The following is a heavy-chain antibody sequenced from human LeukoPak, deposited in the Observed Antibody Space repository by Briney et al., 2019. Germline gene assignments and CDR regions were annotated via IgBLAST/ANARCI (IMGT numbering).Heavy chain of an antibody. CDR2: INPNSGGT. V-gene: IGHV1-2*06. D-gene: IGHD3-22*01. Sequence: ASVKVSCKASGYTFTGYYMHWVRQAPGQGLEWMGRINPNSGGTNYAQKFQGRVTMTRDTSISTAYMELSRLRSDDTAVYYCAREPDLYYDSREFDYWGQGTLVTVSS. CDR3: AREPDLYYDSREFDY. CDR1: GYTFTGYY. J-gene: IGHJ4*02.